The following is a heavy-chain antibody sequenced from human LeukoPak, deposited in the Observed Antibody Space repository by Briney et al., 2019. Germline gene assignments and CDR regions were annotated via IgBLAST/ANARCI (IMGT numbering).Heavy chain of an antibody. J-gene: IGHJ6*03. V-gene: IGHV4-59*11. Sequence: SETLSLTCTVSGGSISSHYWSWIRQPPGKGLEWIGYTYYSGSTNYNPSLKSRVTISVDTSKNQFSLKLSSVTAADTAVYYCARAVVPAALYYYYYMDVWGKGTTVTVSS. CDR1: GGSISSHY. D-gene: IGHD2-2*01. CDR2: TYYSGST. CDR3: ARAVVPAALYYYYYMDV.